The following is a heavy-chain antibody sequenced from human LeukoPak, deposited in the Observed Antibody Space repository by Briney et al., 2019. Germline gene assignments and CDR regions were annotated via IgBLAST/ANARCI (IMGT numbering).Heavy chain of an antibody. CDR1: GFTFSSNW. Sequence: GGSLRLSCAVSGFTFSSNWMGWVRQAPGKGLEWVANINHDGSEKYYVDSVKGRFTISRDNAKNSLFLQMNSLRAEDTAVYYCAREAKPDKRGFDYWGQGTLVTVSS. D-gene: IGHD3-10*01. CDR2: INHDGSEK. CDR3: AREAKPDKRGFDY. J-gene: IGHJ4*02. V-gene: IGHV3-7*01.